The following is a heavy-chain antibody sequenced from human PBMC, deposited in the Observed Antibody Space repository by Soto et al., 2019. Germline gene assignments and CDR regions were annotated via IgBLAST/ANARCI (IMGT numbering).Heavy chain of an antibody. J-gene: IGHJ5*02. CDR1: GFTFSSYW. CDR3: ARGGTMTYNWFDP. Sequence: LRLSCAASGFTFSSYWMSWVRQAPGKGLEWVANIKQDGSEKYYVDSVKGRFTISRDNSKNTLYLQMNSLRAEDTAVYYCARGGTMTYNWFDPWGQGTLVTVSS. D-gene: IGHD3-22*01. CDR2: IKQDGSEK. V-gene: IGHV3-7*01.